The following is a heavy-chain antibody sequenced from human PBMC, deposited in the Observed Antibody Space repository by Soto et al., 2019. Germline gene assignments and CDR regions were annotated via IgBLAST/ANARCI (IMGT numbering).Heavy chain of an antibody. J-gene: IGHJ4*02. D-gene: IGHD3-10*01. Sequence: EVQLVESGGGLVQPGGSLRLSCAASGCTLISYWMHWVRQVPGKVLVWVSRIGRDGSGITYADSVKGRFTISRDNAKNTLYLQMNRLTAEVTAVYYCTRVVVGSSGEFDDWFQGTIVTVSS. CDR3: TRVVVGSSGEFDD. CDR1: GCTLISYW. V-gene: IGHV3-74*01. CDR2: IGRDGSGI.